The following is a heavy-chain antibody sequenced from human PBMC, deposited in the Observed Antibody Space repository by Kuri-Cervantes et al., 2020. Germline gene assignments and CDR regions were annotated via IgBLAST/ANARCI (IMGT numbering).Heavy chain of an antibody. J-gene: IGHJ4*02. D-gene: IGHD6-19*01. CDR2: ISSSGSTI. CDR1: GFTFSSYE. Sequence: GESLKISCAASGFTFSSYEMNWVRQAPGEGLEWVSHISSSGSTIFYADSVKGRFTISRDNAKNSLYLQMNSLRAEDTAIYYCTRGKLAVAGYDYWGQGALVTVSS. V-gene: IGHV3-48*03. CDR3: TRGKLAVAGYDY.